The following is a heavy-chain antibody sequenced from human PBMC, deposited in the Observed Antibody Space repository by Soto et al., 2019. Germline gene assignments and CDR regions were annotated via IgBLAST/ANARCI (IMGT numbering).Heavy chain of an antibody. CDR2: IYYSGST. V-gene: IGHV4-59*01. J-gene: IGHJ4*02. Sequence: QVQLQESGPGLVKPSETLSLTCTVSGGSISSYYWSWIRQPPGKGLEWIGSIYYSGSTNYNPSLKRGGTISVDTFKNQFSLKLSSVTAADTAVYYCARRYGGNFDCWGQGTLVTVSA. D-gene: IGHD1-26*01. CDR3: ARRYGGNFDC. CDR1: GGSISSYY.